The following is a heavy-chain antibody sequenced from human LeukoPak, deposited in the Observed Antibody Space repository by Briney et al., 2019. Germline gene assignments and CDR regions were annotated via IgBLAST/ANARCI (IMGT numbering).Heavy chain of an antibody. Sequence: SVKVSCKASGGTFSSYAISWVRQAPGQGLEWMGGIIPIFGTANYAQRFQGRVTITTDESTSTAYMELSSLRSEDTAVYYCARVVAAAGENWFDPWGQGTLVTVSS. CDR1: GGTFSSYA. D-gene: IGHD6-13*01. J-gene: IGHJ5*02. CDR3: ARVVAAAGENWFDP. CDR2: IIPIFGTA. V-gene: IGHV1-69*05.